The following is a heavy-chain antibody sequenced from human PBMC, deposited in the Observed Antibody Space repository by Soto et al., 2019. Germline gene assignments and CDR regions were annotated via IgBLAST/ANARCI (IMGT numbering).Heavy chain of an antibody. CDR2: ISGSGVDT. Sequence: EVQLLESEGGLVQPGGSLRLSCAASGFTFRNYPMTWVRQAPGKGLDWVSTISGSGVDTYYPNSVKGRVTISRDNSKNTLYLQINSLRAEDTAIYYCAKGGLLPRANRWFWGQGTLVTVSS. D-gene: IGHD2-2*01. CDR3: AKGGLLPRANRWF. V-gene: IGHV3-23*01. CDR1: GFTFRNYP. J-gene: IGHJ4*02.